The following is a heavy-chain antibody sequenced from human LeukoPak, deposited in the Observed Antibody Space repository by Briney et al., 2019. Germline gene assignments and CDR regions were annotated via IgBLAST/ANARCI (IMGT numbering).Heavy chain of an antibody. V-gene: IGHV1-69*10. D-gene: IGHD2-15*01. J-gene: IGHJ4*02. CDR2: IIPILGIA. CDR3: ARGPLGYCSGGSCLLDY. Sequence: SVKVSCKASGGTFNSYAVSWVRQAPGQGLEWMGGIIPILGIANYAQKFQGRVTITADKSTSTAYMELSSLRSEDTAVYYCARGPLGYCSGGSCLLDYWGQGTLVTVSS. CDR1: GGTFNSYA.